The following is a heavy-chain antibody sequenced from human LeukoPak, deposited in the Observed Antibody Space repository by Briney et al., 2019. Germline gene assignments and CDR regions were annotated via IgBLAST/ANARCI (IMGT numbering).Heavy chain of an antibody. CDR1: GFTFRNYV. CDR3: ARGMSSGRYAVDI. J-gene: IGHJ3*02. V-gene: IGHV3-30-3*01. CDR2: TSSDLNVK. Sequence: GGSLRLSCAASGFTFRNYVIHWVRQAPGKGLEWVAVTSSDLNVKLYADSVKGRFTISRDNSRSTLYLQMNSLRPEDTAIYYCARGMSSGRYAVDIWGQGTMVTVSS. D-gene: IGHD6-19*01.